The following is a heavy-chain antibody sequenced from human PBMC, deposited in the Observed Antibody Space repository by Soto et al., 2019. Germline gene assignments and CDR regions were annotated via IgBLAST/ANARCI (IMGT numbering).Heavy chain of an antibody. CDR2: TDYRSTWSN. CDR3: ARQIAATGTSGTCDY. D-gene: IGHD6-13*01. CDR1: GDSVSSNSAA. V-gene: IGHV6-1*01. J-gene: IGHJ4*02. Sequence: QVQLQQSGPGLVKPSQTLSLTCAISGDSVSSNSAAWTWIRQSPSRGLEWLGRTDYRSTWSNDYGISVKSRITITPDTSNNQFSLHLNSVTPEDTAVYYCARQIAATGTSGTCDYWGQGTLVTVSS.